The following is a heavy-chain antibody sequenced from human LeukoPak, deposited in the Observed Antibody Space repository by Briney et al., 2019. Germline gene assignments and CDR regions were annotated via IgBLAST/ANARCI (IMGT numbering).Heavy chain of an antibody. J-gene: IGHJ4*02. V-gene: IGHV3-74*01. CDR3: ARGRPHGNDY. D-gene: IGHD4-23*01. CDR2: IASDGSST. Sequence: GGSLRLSCAASGFTFSSYWMNWVRQAPGKGLVWVSRIASDGSSTTYADSVKGRFSISRDNAKNTLYLQMNSPRVEDTAVYYCARGRPHGNDYWGQGTLVTVSS. CDR1: GFTFSSYW.